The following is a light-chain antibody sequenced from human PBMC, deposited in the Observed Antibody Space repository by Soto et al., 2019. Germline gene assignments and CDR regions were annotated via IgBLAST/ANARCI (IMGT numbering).Light chain of an antibody. CDR1: HSVNSN. V-gene: IGKV3-15*01. CDR3: QQYNNWPPWT. Sequence: EIVMTQSPATLSVSPGERATLSCRASHSVNSNLAWYQQKPGQAPRLLIYDASTRAPGIPARFSGSGSGTEFTITISSLQSEDFAVYYCQQYNNWPPWTFGQGTKVEIK. CDR2: DAS. J-gene: IGKJ1*01.